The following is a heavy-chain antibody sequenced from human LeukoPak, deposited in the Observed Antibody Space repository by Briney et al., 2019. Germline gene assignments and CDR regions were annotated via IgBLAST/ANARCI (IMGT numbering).Heavy chain of an antibody. D-gene: IGHD5-18*01. J-gene: IGHJ4*02. CDR2: INTDGSST. V-gene: IGHV3-74*01. CDR1: GFTFSGHS. CDR3: ASGTLWGYSY. Sequence: GGSLRLSCAASGFTFSGHSMNWVRQAPGKGLVWVSRINTDGSSTSYADSVKGRFTISRDNAKNTLYLQMNSLRAEDTAVYYCASGTLWGYSYWGQGTLVTVSS.